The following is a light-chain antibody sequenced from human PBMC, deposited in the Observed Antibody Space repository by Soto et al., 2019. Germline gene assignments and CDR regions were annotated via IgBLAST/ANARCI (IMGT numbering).Light chain of an antibody. V-gene: IGLV2-14*01. CDR3: SSSGV. Sequence: QSVLTQPASVSGSPGQSITISCTGTSSDVGGYNYVSWYQQHPGKAPKLMIYDVSNRPSGVSNRFSGSKSGNTASLTTSGLQAEDEADYYCSSSGVFGGGTKLTVL. CDR1: SSDVGGYNY. J-gene: IGLJ2*01. CDR2: DVS.